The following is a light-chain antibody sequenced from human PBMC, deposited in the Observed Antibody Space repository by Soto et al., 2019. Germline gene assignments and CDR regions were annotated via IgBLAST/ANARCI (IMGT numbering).Light chain of an antibody. CDR2: SNN. Sequence: QSVLTQPPSVSGAPGQRVTISCTGSSSNIGAGYDVHWYQRLPGTAPKVLIYSNNNRPSGVPDRFSGSKSGTSASLAITGLQAEDEADYYCQSYDSSLSGYYVFGPGTKLTVL. CDR3: QSYDSSLSGYYV. CDR1: SSNIGAGYD. V-gene: IGLV1-40*01. J-gene: IGLJ1*01.